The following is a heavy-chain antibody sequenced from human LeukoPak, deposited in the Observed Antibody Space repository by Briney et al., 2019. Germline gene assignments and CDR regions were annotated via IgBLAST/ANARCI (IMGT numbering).Heavy chain of an antibody. D-gene: IGHD3-3*01. CDR3: ARDCDFWSGYYGGGGDY. J-gene: IGHJ4*02. CDR1: GYSISSGYY. CDR2: IYHSGST. V-gene: IGHV4-38-2*02. Sequence: SETLSLTCTVSGYSISSGYYWGWIRQPPGKGLEWIGSIYHSGSTYYNPSLKSRVTISVDTSKNQFSLKLSSVTAAGTAVYYCARDCDFWSGYYGGGGDYWGQGTLVTVSS.